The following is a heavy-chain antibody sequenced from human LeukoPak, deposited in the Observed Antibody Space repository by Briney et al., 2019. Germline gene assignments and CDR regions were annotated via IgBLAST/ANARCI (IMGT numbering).Heavy chain of an antibody. CDR3: ARDPNRYAAAHAFEY. CDR2: FDPEDGET. Sequence: GASVKVSCKVSGYTLTELSMHWVRQAPGKGLEWMGGFDPEDGETIYAQKFQGRVTMTEDTSTDTAYMELSSLRSDDTAMYYCARDPNRYAAAHAFEYWGQGTLVTVSS. J-gene: IGHJ4*02. V-gene: IGHV1-24*01. CDR1: GYTLTELS. D-gene: IGHD6-13*01.